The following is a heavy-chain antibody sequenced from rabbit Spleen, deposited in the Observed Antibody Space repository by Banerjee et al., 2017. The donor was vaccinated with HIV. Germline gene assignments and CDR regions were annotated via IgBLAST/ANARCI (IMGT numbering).Heavy chain of an antibody. Sequence: QSLEESGGDLVQPGASLTLTCKASGIDFSSAYYMCWVRQAPGKGLDWIACIYTGSSGSTYYASWAKGRFTISKTSSTTVTLQMTSLTAADTATYFCARDSGNTYYASHYFSLWGQGTLVTVS. D-gene: IGHD1-1*01. J-gene: IGHJ3*01. CDR3: ARDSGNTYYASHYFSL. CDR2: IYTGSSGST. V-gene: IGHV1S40*01. CDR1: GIDFSSAYY.